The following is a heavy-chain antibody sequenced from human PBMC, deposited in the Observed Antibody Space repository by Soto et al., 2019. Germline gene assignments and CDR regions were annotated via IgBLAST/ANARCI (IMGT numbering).Heavy chain of an antibody. J-gene: IGHJ6*02. V-gene: IGHV1-18*04. CDR3: ARDGVAARPFLLYGMDV. Sequence: ASLKVSCKASGYTFTSYGISWVRQAPGQGLEWMGWISAYNGNTNYAQKLQGRVTMTTDTSTSTAYMELRSLRSDDTAVYYCARDGVAARPFLLYGMDVWGQGTTVTVSS. CDR2: ISAYNGNT. CDR1: GYTFTSYG. D-gene: IGHD6-6*01.